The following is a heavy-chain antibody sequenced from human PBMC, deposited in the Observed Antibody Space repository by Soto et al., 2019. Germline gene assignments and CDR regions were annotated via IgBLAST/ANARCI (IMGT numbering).Heavy chain of an antibody. CDR3: ARDRGCLIRDCDY. Sequence: EVQLVESGGGLVQPGGSLRLSCAASGFTFSNHAMHWVRQAPGKGLKHVSAISDNGDSTYYANSVKDRFTISRDNSKNTLHLQRGSLRVEGMAVYYCARDRGCLIRDCDYWGQGTLVTVSS. J-gene: IGHJ4*02. CDR2: ISDNGDST. CDR1: GFTFSNHA. V-gene: IGHV3-64*01. D-gene: IGHD2-15*01.